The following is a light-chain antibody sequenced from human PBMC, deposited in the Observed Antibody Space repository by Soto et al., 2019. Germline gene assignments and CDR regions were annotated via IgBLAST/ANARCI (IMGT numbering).Light chain of an antibody. V-gene: IGLV1-51*01. CDR2: DNS. Sequence: QSVLTQPPSVSAASRQKVTISCSGSSSNIGDNYISWYQQLPGTAPKVLIYDNSKRPSGIPDRFSASKSGTSATLVITGLQAGDEADYYCETWDSSLSVVLFGGGTKVTVL. J-gene: IGLJ2*01. CDR3: ETWDSSLSVVL. CDR1: SSNIGDNY.